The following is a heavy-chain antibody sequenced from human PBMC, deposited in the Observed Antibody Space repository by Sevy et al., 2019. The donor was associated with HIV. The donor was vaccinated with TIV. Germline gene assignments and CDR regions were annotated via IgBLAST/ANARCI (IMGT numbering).Heavy chain of an antibody. D-gene: IGHD6-25*01. Sequence: EPLSLTCTVSGGSICGYYWSWIRQPPGKGLEWIGHIYYSGTTNYNPSLKSRVAISVDTSKSQFYLKLSSVTAADTAVYYCAKGWGYDRSGGYIWFDPWGQGTLVTVSS. CDR1: GGSICGYY. J-gene: IGHJ5*02. CDR3: AKGWGYDRSGGYIWFDP. CDR2: IYYSGTT. V-gene: IGHV4-59*01.